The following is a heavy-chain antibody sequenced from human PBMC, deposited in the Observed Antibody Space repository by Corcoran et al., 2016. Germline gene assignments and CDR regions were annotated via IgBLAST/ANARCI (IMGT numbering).Heavy chain of an antibody. J-gene: IGHJ2*01. CDR1: GYTFTSYW. CDR3: ARRYYGSYWFVDL. CDR2: IYPGDSET. Sequence: EVQLVQSGAEVKKPGDSLRISCKGSGYTFTSYWIGWVRQMPGKGLEWMGIIYPGDSETRDSPSFQGQVTISADKSISPAYLQWSSLKASDSAMYCCARRYYGSYWFVDLWGRGTLVTVSS. D-gene: IGHD1-26*01. V-gene: IGHV5-51*01.